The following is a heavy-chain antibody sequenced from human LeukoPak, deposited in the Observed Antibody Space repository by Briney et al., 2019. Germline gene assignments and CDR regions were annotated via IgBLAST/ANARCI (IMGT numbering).Heavy chain of an antibody. D-gene: IGHD2-2*01. J-gene: IGHJ3*02. CDR1: GYTFTSYG. CDR2: ISAYNGNT. V-gene: IGHV1-18*01. Sequence: ASVKVSCKASGYTFTSYGISWVRQAPGQGLEWMGWISAYNGNTNYAQKLQGRVTMTTDTSTSTAYMELRSLRSEDTAVYYCASAHSTGLGSAFDIWGQGTMVTVSS. CDR3: ASAHSTGLGSAFDI.